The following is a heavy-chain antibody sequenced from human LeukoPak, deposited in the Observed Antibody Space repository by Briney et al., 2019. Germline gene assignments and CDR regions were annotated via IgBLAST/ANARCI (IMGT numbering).Heavy chain of an antibody. CDR3: ARGHTAVTRHFDF. V-gene: IGHV3-23*01. J-gene: IGHJ4*02. CDR2: ISGSGDTS. Sequence: GGSLRLSCAASGFTFSSYAMSWVRQASGKGLEWVSVISGSGDTSYYADSVKGRFTISRDNSKNTLYLQMNSLRAEDTAVYYCARGHTAVTRHFDFWGQGTLVTVSS. D-gene: IGHD4-17*01. CDR1: GFTFSSYA.